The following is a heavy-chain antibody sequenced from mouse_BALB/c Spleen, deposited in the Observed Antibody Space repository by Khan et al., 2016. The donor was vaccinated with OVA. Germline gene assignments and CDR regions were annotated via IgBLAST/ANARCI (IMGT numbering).Heavy chain of an antibody. CDR3: ARQPYYHYNVMDY. CDR1: GFSLANYG. J-gene: IGHJ4*01. V-gene: IGHV2-6-1*01. CDR2: MWGDGST. D-gene: IGHD2-10*01. Sequence: VQLVESGPGLVAPSQSLSITCTISGFSLANYGVHWVRQPPGKGLEWLVLMWGDGSTSYNSVLKSRLTVSTDNSRSHVFSKMNSLQTDDTAMYFCARQPYYHYNVMDYWGQGTSVTVSS.